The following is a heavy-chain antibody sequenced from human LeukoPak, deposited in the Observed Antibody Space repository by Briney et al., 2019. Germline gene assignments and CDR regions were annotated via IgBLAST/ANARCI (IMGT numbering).Heavy chain of an antibody. D-gene: IGHD2-8*02. CDR3: VTYRQVLLPFES. CDR1: GFTFSTFA. Sequence: GGSLRLSCAASGFTFSTFAMIRVRQPPGKGLEWVSSIFPSGGEIHYADSVRGRFTISRDNSKSTLSLQMNSLRVEDTAIYYCVTYRQVLLPFESWGQGTLVTVSS. V-gene: IGHV3-23*01. J-gene: IGHJ4*02. CDR2: IFPSGGEI.